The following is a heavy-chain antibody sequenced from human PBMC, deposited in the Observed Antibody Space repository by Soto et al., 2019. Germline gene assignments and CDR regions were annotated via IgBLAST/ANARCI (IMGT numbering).Heavy chain of an antibody. J-gene: IGHJ3*02. CDR3: ARDTETLGPRANDALDI. CDR2: INAGSGNT. CDR1: GYTFSTYT. Sequence: QAQLVQSGAEMKKPGASVKVSCKAAGYTFSTYTMNWVRQAPGQSLEWMGWINAGSGNTKYSQNFQGRVSITRDTAASTVYMKLTGLKSEDTAMYYCARDTETLGPRANDALDIWGQGTMVTVSS. V-gene: IGHV1-3*01. D-gene: IGHD3-3*02.